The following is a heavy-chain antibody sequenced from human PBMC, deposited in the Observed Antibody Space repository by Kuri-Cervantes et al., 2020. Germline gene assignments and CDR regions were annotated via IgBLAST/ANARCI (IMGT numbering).Heavy chain of an antibody. CDR1: GFTFTNYA. J-gene: IGHJ4*02. CDR2: IRGSGGST. CDR3: AKVSYGGSHGSGSH. Sequence: GESLKISCAASGFTFTNYAMAWVRQAPGKGLEWVSAIRGSGGSTYSADSVKGRFTISRDNSKNTVDLQMNSLRVEDTAVYYCAKVSYGGSHGSGSHWGQGTLVTVSS. D-gene: IGHD3-10*01. V-gene: IGHV3-23*01.